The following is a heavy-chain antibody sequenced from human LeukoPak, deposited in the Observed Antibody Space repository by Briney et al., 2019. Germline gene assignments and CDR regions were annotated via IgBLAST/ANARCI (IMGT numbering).Heavy chain of an antibody. Sequence: GSLRLSCAASGFTFTNVWMSWVRQPPGQGLEWIGEISLSGLTNYNPSLKSRVTMSLDKSKNHLSLNLTSVTAADTAVYYCSRESGAFCPFGYWGQGTLVTVSS. CDR1: GFTFTNVW. CDR3: SRESGAFCPFGY. D-gene: IGHD1-26*01. CDR2: ISLSGLT. J-gene: IGHJ4*02. V-gene: IGHV4-4*02.